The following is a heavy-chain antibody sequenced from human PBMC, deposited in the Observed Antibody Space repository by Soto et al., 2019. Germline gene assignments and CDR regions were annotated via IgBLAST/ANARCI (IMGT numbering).Heavy chain of an antibody. J-gene: IGHJ4*02. CDR3: ARLVGNSWIDY. CDR1: GDSVSSNSVV. Sequence: QVQLQQSGPGLVQPSQTLSLTCAISGDSVSSNSVVWNWIRQSPSRGLEWLGRTYYRSKWYYEYAEPVKSRIFLNPATSKNQLSLPLTSVTPEDTGVYYCARLVGNSWIDYWGQGTLVTVSS. CDR2: TYYRSKWYY. V-gene: IGHV6-1*01. D-gene: IGHD6-13*01.